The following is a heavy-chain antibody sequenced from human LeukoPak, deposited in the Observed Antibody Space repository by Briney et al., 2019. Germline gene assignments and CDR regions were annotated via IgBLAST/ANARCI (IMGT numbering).Heavy chain of an antibody. J-gene: IGHJ4*02. CDR3: ARGNFREGPYYYDSSGYYDFDY. CDR1: GFTFSSYD. Sequence: GGSLRLSCAASGFTFSSYDMHWVRQATGKGLEWVSAIGTAGDTYYPGSVKGRFTISRENAKNSLYLQMNSLRAGDTAVYYCARGNFREGPYYYDSSGYYDFDYWGQGTLVTVSS. CDR2: IGTAGDT. V-gene: IGHV3-13*01. D-gene: IGHD3-22*01.